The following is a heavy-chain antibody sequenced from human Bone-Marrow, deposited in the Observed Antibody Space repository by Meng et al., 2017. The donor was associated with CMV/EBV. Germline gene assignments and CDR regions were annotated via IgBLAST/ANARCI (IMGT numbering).Heavy chain of an antibody. J-gene: IGHJ3*02. Sequence: ASVKVSCKASGYTFTGYYMHWVRQAPGQGLEWMGWINPNSGGTNYAQKFQGRVTMTRDTSISTAYMELSRLRSDDTAVYYCARFIAAAQNAFDIWGQGIIVTVSS. V-gene: IGHV1-2*02. CDR2: INPNSGGT. D-gene: IGHD6-13*01. CDR1: GYTFTGYY. CDR3: ARFIAAAQNAFDI.